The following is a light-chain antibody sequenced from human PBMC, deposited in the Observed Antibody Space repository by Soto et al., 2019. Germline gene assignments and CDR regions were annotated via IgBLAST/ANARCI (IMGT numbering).Light chain of an antibody. CDR2: EVT. CDR1: SRDIGAFYY. CDR3: ASYTNINTLV. Sequence: QSVLTQPASVSGSPGQSITISCTGSSRDIGAFYYVSWYQQHPDKAPKLLIYEVTHRPSGVSNRFSGSKSGNTASLTISGLQAEDEADYYCASYTNINTLVFGGGTQLTVL. J-gene: IGLJ2*01. V-gene: IGLV2-14*01.